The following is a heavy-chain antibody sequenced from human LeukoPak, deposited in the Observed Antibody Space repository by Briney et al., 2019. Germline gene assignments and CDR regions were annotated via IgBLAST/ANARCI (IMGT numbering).Heavy chain of an antibody. CDR2: IRYDGSNK. V-gene: IGHV3-30*02. CDR3: AKDGVRGVYRLLYYFDY. Sequence: GGSLRLSCAASGFTFSSYGMHWVRQAPGKGLEWVAFIRYDGSNKYYADSVKGRFTISRDNSKNTLYLQMNSLRAEDPAVYYCAKDGVRGVYRLLYYFDYWGQGTLVTVSS. J-gene: IGHJ4*02. CDR1: GFTFSSYG. D-gene: IGHD3-10*01.